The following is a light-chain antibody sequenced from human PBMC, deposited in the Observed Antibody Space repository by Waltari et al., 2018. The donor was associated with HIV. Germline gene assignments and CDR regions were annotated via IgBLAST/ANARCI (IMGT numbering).Light chain of an antibody. CDR1: SSNIGSSP. V-gene: IGLV1-44*01. CDR2: INY. Sequence: QSVLTQPPSASGTPGQRVTISCSGSSSNIGSSPVNWYQQLPGTAPKLLMYINYQRPSGVPDRFAGSKSDTSASRAISGLQSEDEADYFCAAWDDSLKGVVFGGGTKLTVL. CDR3: AAWDDSLKGVV. J-gene: IGLJ2*01.